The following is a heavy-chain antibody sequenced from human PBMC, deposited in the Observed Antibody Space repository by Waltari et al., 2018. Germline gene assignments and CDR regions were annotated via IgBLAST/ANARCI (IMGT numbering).Heavy chain of an antibody. CDR3: ARDYQTGYYYGSGNAFDI. CDR2: ISSSSSTI. CDR1: GFTFSSYS. J-gene: IGHJ3*02. Sequence: GGLVQPGGSLRLSCAASGFTFSSYSMNWVRQAPGKGLEWVSYISSSSSTIYYADSVKGRFTISRDNAKNSLYLQMNSLRAEDTAVYYCARDYQTGYYYGSGNAFDIWGQGTMVTVSS. D-gene: IGHD3-10*01. V-gene: IGHV3-48*01.